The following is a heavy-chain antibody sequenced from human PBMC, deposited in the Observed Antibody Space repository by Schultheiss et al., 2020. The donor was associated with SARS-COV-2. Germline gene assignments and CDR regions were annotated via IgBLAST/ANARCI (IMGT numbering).Heavy chain of an antibody. V-gene: IGHV4-4*07. CDR1: GGSISSSNW. J-gene: IGHJ4*02. CDR3: ARDGGSCTNGVCYAFDY. D-gene: IGHD2-8*01. CDR2: IYTSGST. Sequence: SETLSLTCAVSGGSISSSNWWSWIRQPAGKGLEWIGRIYTSGSTNYNPSLKSRVTISVDTSKNQFSLKLSSVTAADTAVYYCARDGGSCTNGVCYAFDYWGQGTLVTVAS.